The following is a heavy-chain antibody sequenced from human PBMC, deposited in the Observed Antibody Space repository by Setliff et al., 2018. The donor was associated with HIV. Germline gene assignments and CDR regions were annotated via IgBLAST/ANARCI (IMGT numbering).Heavy chain of an antibody. D-gene: IGHD1-26*01. CDR3: ARGLYSGSYWQDY. CDR1: GGTFNSYA. J-gene: IGHJ4*02. CDR2: IIPIFGTA. Sequence: GASVKVSCKASGGTFNSYAISWVRQAPGQGLEWMGGIIPIFGTANYAQKFQGRVTITADESTSTAYMELSSLRSEDTAVYYCARGLYSGSYWQDYWGQGTLVTVSS. V-gene: IGHV1-69*13.